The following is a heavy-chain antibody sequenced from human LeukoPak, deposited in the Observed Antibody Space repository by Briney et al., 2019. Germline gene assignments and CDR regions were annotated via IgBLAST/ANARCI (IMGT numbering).Heavy chain of an antibody. CDR1: GYTFTSYG. Sequence: ASVKVSCKASGYTFTSYGISWVRQAPGQGLEWMGWISGYNGNMNYAQKFQGRVTMTTDTSTRTAYMELTSLRFDDTAVYYCASEPDSSSWDYWGQGTLVTVSS. CDR3: ASEPDSSSWDY. V-gene: IGHV1-18*01. CDR2: ISGYNGNM. D-gene: IGHD6-13*01. J-gene: IGHJ4*02.